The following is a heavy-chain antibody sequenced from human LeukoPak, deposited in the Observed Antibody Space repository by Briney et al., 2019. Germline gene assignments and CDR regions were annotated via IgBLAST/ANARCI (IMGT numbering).Heavy chain of an antibody. D-gene: IGHD6-13*01. V-gene: IGHV3-30-3*01. CDR3: AKDHAAAAGEIDY. CDR1: GFTFSSYS. J-gene: IGHJ4*02. CDR2: ISYDGSKK. Sequence: PGGSLRLSCAASGFTFSSYSMQWVRQAPGKGLEWVGVISYDGSKKFYADSVKGRFTISRDNSKNTLYLQMNSLRAEDTAVYYCAKDHAAAAGEIDYWGQGTPVTVSS.